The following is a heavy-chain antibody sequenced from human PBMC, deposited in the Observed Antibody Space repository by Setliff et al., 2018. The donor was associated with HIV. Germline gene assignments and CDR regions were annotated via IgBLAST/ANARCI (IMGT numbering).Heavy chain of an antibody. CDR3: ARNTPGIVPRWVGFDP. V-gene: IGHV1-2*02. D-gene: IGHD1-26*01. J-gene: IGHJ5*02. CDR1: GYAFSDFY. CDR2: INPNSGGT. Sequence: ASVKVSCKASGYAFSDFYIHWVRQAPGQGLEWMGWINPNSGGTNYAQRFQGRVTMTRDTSSSTAYLELSRLISDDTAVYYCARNTPGIVPRWVGFDPWGQGTLVTVSS.